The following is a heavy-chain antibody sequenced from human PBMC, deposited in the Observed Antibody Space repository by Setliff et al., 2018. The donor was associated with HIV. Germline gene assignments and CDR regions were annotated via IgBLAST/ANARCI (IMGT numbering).Heavy chain of an antibody. CDR2: ITSSNDTI. CDR1: GGSIRTYY. D-gene: IGHD2-15*01. J-gene: IGHJ4*02. V-gene: IGHV3-48*01. Sequence: PSETLSLTCTVSGGSIRTYYWSWVRQAPGKGLEWVSYITSSNDTIYYADSVKGRFTISRDNARNSLYLQMNSLRAEDTAVYYCARTAGYCSGGSCSDYWGQGTLVTVSS. CDR3: ARTAGYCSGGSCSDY.